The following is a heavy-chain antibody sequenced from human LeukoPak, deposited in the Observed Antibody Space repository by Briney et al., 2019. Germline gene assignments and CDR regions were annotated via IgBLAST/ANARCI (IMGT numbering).Heavy chain of an antibody. J-gene: IGHJ4*02. V-gene: IGHV3-11*06. Sequence: PGGSLRLSCAASGFTFSDYYMSWIRQAPGKGLEWVSYISSSSSYTNYADSVKGRFAISRDNAKNSLSLQMDSLRAEDTAVYYCARRVTATGTGSHDDYWGQGTLVIVSS. CDR2: ISSSSSYT. CDR3: ARRVTATGTGSHDDY. CDR1: GFTFSDYY. D-gene: IGHD6-13*01.